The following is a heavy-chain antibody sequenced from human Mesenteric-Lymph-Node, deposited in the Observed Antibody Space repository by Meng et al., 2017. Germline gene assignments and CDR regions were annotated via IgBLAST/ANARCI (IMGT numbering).Heavy chain of an antibody. CDR1: GFTFSSYS. Sequence: GGSLRLSCAASGFTFSSYSMSWVRQAPAKGLEWVSAISGSGDDTYYADSVKGRFTISRDNSKNTLYLQMNSLRAEDTAVYFCAKSRDGYNYFDYWGQGTLVTVSS. CDR2: ISGSGDDT. V-gene: IGHV3-23*01. J-gene: IGHJ4*02. CDR3: AKSRDGYNYFDY. D-gene: IGHD5-24*01.